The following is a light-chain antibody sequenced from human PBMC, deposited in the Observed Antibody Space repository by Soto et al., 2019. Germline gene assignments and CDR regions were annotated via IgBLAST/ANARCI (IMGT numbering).Light chain of an antibody. V-gene: IGKV3-11*01. CDR3: QQRSNWPS. J-gene: IGKJ4*01. CDR1: QSVGSF. CDR2: DAS. Sequence: EIVLTQSPATLSLSPGERATLSCRASQSVGSFFAWYQQKPGQAPRLLIYDASNRATGIPARFSGSGSGTDFTLTISSLEPEDFAVYYCQQRSNWPSFGGGTKVEI.